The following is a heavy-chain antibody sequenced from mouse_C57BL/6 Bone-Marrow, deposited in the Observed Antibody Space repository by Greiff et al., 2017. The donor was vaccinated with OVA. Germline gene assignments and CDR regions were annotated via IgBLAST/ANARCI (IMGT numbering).Heavy chain of an antibody. V-gene: IGHV5-4*01. CDR2: ISDGGSYT. D-gene: IGHD1-1*01. Sequence: EVKLVESGGGLVKPGGSLKLSCAASGFTFSSYAMSWVRQTPEKRLEWVATISDGGSYTYYPDNVKGRFTISRDNAKNNLYLQMSHLKSEDTAMYYCAREGYYGSSLYWYFDVWGTGTTVTVSS. J-gene: IGHJ1*03. CDR1: GFTFSSYA. CDR3: AREGYYGSSLYWYFDV.